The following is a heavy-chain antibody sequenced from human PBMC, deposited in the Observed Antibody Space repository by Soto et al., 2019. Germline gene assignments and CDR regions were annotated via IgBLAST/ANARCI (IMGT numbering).Heavy chain of an antibody. Sequence: EVQLAESGGGLVKPGGSLRLSCAASGFTFSSYSMNWVRQAPGKGLEWVSSISNSSSDIYYADSVKGRFTISRDNAKNTLYLPMNSHRADDTAVYCCARLFATGVTTRGGEDDSFDIWGQGTIVTVSS. CDR2: ISNSSSDI. V-gene: IGHV3-21*01. D-gene: IGHD4-17*01. CDR1: GFTFSSYS. J-gene: IGHJ3*02. CDR3: ARLFATGVTTRGGEDDSFDI.